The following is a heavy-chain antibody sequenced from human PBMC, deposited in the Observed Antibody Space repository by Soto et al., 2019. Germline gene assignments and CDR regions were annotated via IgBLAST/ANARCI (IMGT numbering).Heavy chain of an antibody. CDR1: GFTFTRYS. V-gene: IGHV3-21*06. J-gene: IGHJ4*02. CDR3: ARESEDLTSNFDY. Sequence: GGSVRLSCAASGFTFTRYSMNWVRQAPGKGLEWVSSISSTTNYIYYGDSMKGRFTISRDNAKNSLYLEMNSLRAEDTAVYYCARESEDLTSNFDYWGQGTLVTVSS. CDR2: ISSTTNYI.